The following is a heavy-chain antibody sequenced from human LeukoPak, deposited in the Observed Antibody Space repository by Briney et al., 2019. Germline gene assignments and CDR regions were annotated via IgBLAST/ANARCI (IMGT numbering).Heavy chain of an antibody. D-gene: IGHD6-6*01. CDR3: ARGVYSSSIYYATDV. J-gene: IGHJ6*02. Sequence: SETLSLTCSVSGGSISSYYWSWIRQPPGKGLEWIGYIYYSGSTNYNPSLKSRVTISVDTSKNQFSLKLSSVTAADTAVYYCARGVYSSSIYYATDVWGQGTTVTVSS. CDR1: GGSISSYY. CDR2: IYYSGST. V-gene: IGHV4-59*01.